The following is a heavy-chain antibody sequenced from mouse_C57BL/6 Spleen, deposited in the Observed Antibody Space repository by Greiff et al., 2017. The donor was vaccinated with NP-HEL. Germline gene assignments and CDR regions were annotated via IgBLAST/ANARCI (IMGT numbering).Heavy chain of an antibody. V-gene: IGHV3-6*01. J-gene: IGHJ1*03. CDR1: GYSITSGYY. CDR2: ISYDGSN. Sequence: EVQLQQSGPGLVKPSQSLSLTCSVTGYSITSGYYWNWIRQFPGNKLEWMGYISYDGSNNYNPSLKNRISITRDTSKNPVFLKLNSVTTEDTATCYGARRGSSWYFDVWGTRTTVTVSA. CDR3: ARRGSSWYFDV. D-gene: IGHD1-1*01.